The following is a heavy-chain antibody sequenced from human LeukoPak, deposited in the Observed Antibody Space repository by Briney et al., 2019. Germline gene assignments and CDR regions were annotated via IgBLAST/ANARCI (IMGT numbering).Heavy chain of an antibody. V-gene: IGHV4-34*04. J-gene: IGHJ5*02. CDR3: ARLRFLEWLFPWFDP. CDR2: VNHSGYT. D-gene: IGHD3-3*01. CDR1: GTSFTSYY. Sequence: SETLSLTCGVSGTSFTSYYWSWIRQTPGKGLEWIGEVNHSGYTNMNPSLKSRATISVDASKNQFSLKLTSVTAADTAVYYCARLRFLEWLFPWFDPWGQGILVTVSS.